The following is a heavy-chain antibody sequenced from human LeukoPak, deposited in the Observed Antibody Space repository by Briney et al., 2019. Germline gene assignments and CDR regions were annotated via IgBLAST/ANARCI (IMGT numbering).Heavy chain of an antibody. D-gene: IGHD3-16*01. CDR3: ASHRMGEGGLLRRTNWSDP. V-gene: IGHV4-59*12. CDR1: GGSISSYY. CDR2: IYHSGST. J-gene: IGHJ5*02. Sequence: PSETLSLTCTVSGGSISSYYWSWIRQPPGKGLDWIGYIYHSGSTNYNPSLKSRFTISLDTSKNQFSLTLSSVTAADTAVYYCASHRMGEGGLLRRTNWSDPGGKGTLVTVP.